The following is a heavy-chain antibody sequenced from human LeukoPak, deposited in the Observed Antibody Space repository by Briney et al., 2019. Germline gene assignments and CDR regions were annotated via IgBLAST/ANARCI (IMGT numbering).Heavy chain of an antibody. Sequence: AGGSLRLSCAASGFTFSGYLMSWVRQAPGKGLEWVANIKEEGSEKYYVDSVKGRFIISRDNAKNSLYLQMNSLGAEDTAVYYCARDSSAAPHSYWGQGTLVTVFS. J-gene: IGHJ4*02. CDR1: GFTFSGYL. D-gene: IGHD2-15*01. V-gene: IGHV3-7*01. CDR2: IKEEGSEK. CDR3: ARDSSAAPHSY.